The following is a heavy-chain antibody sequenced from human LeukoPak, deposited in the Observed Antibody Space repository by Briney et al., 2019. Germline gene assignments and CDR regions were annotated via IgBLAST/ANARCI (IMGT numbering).Heavy chain of an antibody. CDR1: GFTVSSNY. J-gene: IGHJ3*02. Sequence: PGGSLRLSCAASGFTVSSNYMSWVRQAPGKGLEWVSVIYSGGSTYYADSVKGRFTISRDNSKNTLYLQMNSLRAEDTAVYYCARDVSLCRECYGDYDAFDIWGQGTMVTVSS. CDR3: ARDVSLCRECYGDYDAFDI. V-gene: IGHV3-66*01. D-gene: IGHD4-17*01. CDR2: IYSGGST.